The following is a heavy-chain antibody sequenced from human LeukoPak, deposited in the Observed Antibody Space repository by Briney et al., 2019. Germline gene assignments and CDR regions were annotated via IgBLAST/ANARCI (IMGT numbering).Heavy chain of an antibody. CDR1: GGSISSYY. V-gene: IGHV4-59*01. CDR2: IYYSGST. D-gene: IGHD6-13*01. Sequence: PSETLSLTCTVSGGSISSYYWSWIRQPPGKGLEWIGYIYYSGSTNYNPSLKSRVTISVDTSKNQFSLKLSSVTAADTAVYYCARVQAAAPLEYGMDVWGQGTTVTVSS. CDR3: ARVQAAAPLEYGMDV. J-gene: IGHJ6*02.